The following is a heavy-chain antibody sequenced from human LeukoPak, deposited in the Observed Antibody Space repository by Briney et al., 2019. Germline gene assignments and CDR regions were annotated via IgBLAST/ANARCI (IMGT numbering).Heavy chain of an antibody. D-gene: IGHD6-13*01. Sequence: SGPTLVKPTQTLTLTCTFSGFSLSTSGVGVGWIRQPPGKALEWLALIYWNDDKRYSPSLKSRLTITEDTSKNQVVLTMTNMDPVDTATYYCAHSQSSSSWYETPALDYWGQGTLVTVSS. CDR1: GFSLSTSGVG. CDR2: IYWNDDK. V-gene: IGHV2-5*01. J-gene: IGHJ4*02. CDR3: AHSQSSSSWYETPALDY.